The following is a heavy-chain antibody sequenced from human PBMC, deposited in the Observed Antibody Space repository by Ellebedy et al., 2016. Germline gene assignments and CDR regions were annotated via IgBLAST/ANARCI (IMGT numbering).Heavy chain of an antibody. V-gene: IGHV1-8*01. CDR3: ARSPMVRGVMSYYYGMDV. CDR1: GYTFTSYD. J-gene: IGHJ6*02. D-gene: IGHD3-10*01. CDR2: MNPNSGNT. Sequence: ASVKVSXXASGYTFTSYDINWVRQATGQGLEWMGWMNPNSGNTGYAQKFQGIVTMTRNTSMSTAYMELSRLRSDDTAVYYCARSPMVRGVMSYYYGMDVWGQGTTVTVSS.